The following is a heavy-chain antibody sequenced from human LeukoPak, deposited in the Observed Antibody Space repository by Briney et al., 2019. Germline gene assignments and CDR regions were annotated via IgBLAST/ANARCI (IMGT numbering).Heavy chain of an antibody. CDR2: INGAGSST. CDR3: ARDLFFSDAGYSSGWRAEYFHH. V-gene: IGHV3-74*01. D-gene: IGHD6-19*01. J-gene: IGHJ1*01. Sequence: GGSLRLSCAATGFTFSSHWMHWVRQAPGKGLVWVSRINGAGSSTSYADSVKGRFTVSRDNAKNTLNLQMNSLRAEDTAVYYCARDLFFSDAGYSSGWRAEYFHHWGQGTLVTVSS. CDR1: GFTFSSHW.